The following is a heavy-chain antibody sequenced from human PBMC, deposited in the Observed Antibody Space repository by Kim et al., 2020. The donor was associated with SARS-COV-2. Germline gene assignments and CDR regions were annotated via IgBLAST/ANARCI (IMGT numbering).Heavy chain of an antibody. Sequence: SETLSLTCTVSGGSISSSSYYWCWIRQPPGKGLEWIGSIYYSGSTYYNPSLKSRVTISVDTSKNQFSLKLSSVTAADTAVYYCARDRRELGVDYWGQGTLVTVSS. J-gene: IGHJ4*02. V-gene: IGHV4-39*07. CDR2: IYYSGST. D-gene: IGHD1-26*01. CDR3: ARDRRELGVDY. CDR1: GGSISSSSYY.